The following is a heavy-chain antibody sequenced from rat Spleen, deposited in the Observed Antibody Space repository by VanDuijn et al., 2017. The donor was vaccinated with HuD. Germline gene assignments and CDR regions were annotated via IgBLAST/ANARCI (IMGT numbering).Heavy chain of an antibody. CDR1: GFTFSDYN. J-gene: IGHJ3*01. V-gene: IGHV5-25*01. CDR2: ITNAAGKV. D-gene: IGHD1-11*01. Sequence: EVQVVESGGGLVQPGRSLKLSCAASGFTFSDYNMAWVRQAPTKGLEWVASITNAAGKVHYPDSVKGRFTISRDTAQNTLYLQMNSPTSEDTATYYCARNNYGGSSELGWFAYWGQGTLVTVSS. CDR3: ARNNYGGSSELGWFAY.